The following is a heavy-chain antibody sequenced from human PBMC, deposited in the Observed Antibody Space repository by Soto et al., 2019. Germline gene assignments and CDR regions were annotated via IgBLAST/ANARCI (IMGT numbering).Heavy chain of an antibody. CDR1: GGSISSYY. Sequence: SETLSLTCTVSGGSISSYYWSWIRQPPGKGLEWIGYIYYSGSTNYNPSLKSRVTISVDTSKNQFSLKLSSVTAADTAVYYCARVKAAGGSWYGRGMDVWGKGTTVTVSS. V-gene: IGHV4-59*01. CDR2: IYYSGST. J-gene: IGHJ6*03. CDR3: ARVKAAGGSWYGRGMDV. D-gene: IGHD6-13*01.